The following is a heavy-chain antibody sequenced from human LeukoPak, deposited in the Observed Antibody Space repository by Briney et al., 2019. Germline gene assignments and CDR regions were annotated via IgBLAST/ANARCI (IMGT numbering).Heavy chain of an antibody. CDR2: ISGSGGST. CDR1: RFTFSSYA. D-gene: IGHD3-10*01. Sequence: GGSLRLSCAASRFTFSSYAMSWVRQAPGKGLEWVSAISGSGGSTYYADSVKGRFTISRDNSKNTLYLQMNSLRAEDTAVYHCSKDPQFYYGSGSGAFDIWGQGAMVTVPS. J-gene: IGHJ3*02. V-gene: IGHV3-23*01. CDR3: SKDPQFYYGSGSGAFDI.